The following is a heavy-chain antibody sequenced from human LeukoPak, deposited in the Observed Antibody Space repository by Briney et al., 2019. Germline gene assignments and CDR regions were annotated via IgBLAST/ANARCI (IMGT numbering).Heavy chain of an antibody. J-gene: IGHJ4*02. V-gene: IGHV3-23*01. CDR2: ISGSGGST. D-gene: IGHD3-22*01. CDR1: GFTFSSYG. Sequence: GGSLRLSCAASGFTFSSYGMSWVRQAPGKGLEWVSAISGSGGSTYYADSVKGRFTISRDNSKNTLYLQMNSLRAEDTAVYYCAKGGLTYYYDSSGYYYYFDYWGQGTLVTVSS. CDR3: AKGGLTYYYDSSGYYYYFDY.